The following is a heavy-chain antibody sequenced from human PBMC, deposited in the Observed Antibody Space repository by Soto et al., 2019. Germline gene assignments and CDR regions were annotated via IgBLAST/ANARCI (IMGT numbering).Heavy chain of an antibody. J-gene: IGHJ4*02. CDR1: GFTFSSYA. CDR2: ISGSGGST. D-gene: IGHD3-22*01. CDR3: AKDGDSSGYPYSFDY. V-gene: IGHV3-23*01. Sequence: GGSLRLSCAASGFTFSSYAMSWVRQAPGKGLEWVSTISGSGGSTDYADSVKGPFTISRDNSKNTLYLQMNSLRAEDTAVYYCAKDGDSSGYPYSFDYWGQGTPVTVSS.